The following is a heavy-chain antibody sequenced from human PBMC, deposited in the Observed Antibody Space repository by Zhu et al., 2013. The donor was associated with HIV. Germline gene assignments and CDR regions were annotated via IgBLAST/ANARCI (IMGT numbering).Heavy chain of an antibody. Sequence: QVQLVQSGAEVKTPGASVRVSCRASGYTFTNYGISWVRQAPGQGLEWMGWISIYSGNTYYVQRLQGRVTMTTDTSTNTAYMELRSLRSDDTAVYYCARGEETTVTTIDWFDPGPGNPGHRLL. CDR2: ISIYSGNT. V-gene: IGHV1-18*01. CDR1: GYTFTNYG. D-gene: IGHD4-4*01. J-gene: IGHJ5*02. CDR3: ARGEETTVTTIDWFDP.